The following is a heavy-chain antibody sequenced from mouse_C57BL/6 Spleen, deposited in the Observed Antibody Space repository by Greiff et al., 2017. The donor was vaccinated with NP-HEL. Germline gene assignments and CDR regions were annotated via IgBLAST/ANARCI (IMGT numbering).Heavy chain of an antibody. D-gene: IGHD2-3*01. CDR1: GYTFTDYY. Sequence: EVQLQQSGPELVKPGASVKISCKASGYTFTDYYMNWVKQSHGKSLEWIGDINPNNGGTSYNQKFKGKATLTVDKSSSTAYMELRSLTSEDSAVYYCARSGGGYYVPMDYWGQGTSVTVSS. V-gene: IGHV1-26*01. CDR2: INPNNGGT. CDR3: ARSGGGYYVPMDY. J-gene: IGHJ4*01.